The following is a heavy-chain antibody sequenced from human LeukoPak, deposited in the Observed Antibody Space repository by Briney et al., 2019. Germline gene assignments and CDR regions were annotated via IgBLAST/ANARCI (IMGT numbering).Heavy chain of an antibody. D-gene: IGHD3-22*01. J-gene: IGHJ4*02. CDR3: AKQRDYYDSSGYYRGYYFDY. CDR2: ISGSSTRT. Sequence: QSGGSLRLSCTASGFTFGHYAMSWVRQAPGKGLEWVSSISGSSTRTYYADSVKGRFTVSRDNPKNTLYLQMNSLRAEDTAVYYCAKQRDYYDSSGYYRGYYFDYWGQGTLVTVSS. CDR1: GFTFGHYA. V-gene: IGHV3-23*01.